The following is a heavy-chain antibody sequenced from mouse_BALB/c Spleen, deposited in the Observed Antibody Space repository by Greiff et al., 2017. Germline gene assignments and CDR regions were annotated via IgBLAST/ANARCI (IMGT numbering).Heavy chain of an antibody. CDR1: GFAFSSYD. CDR2: ISSGGGST. V-gene: IGHV5-12-1*01. CDR3: ARRLGPLYWYFDV. J-gene: IGHJ1*01. D-gene: IGHD4-1*01. Sequence: DVKLVESGGGLVKPGGSLKLSCAASGFAFSSYDMSWVRQTPEKRLEWVAYISSGGGSTYYPDTVKGRFTISRDNAKNTLYLQMSSLKSEDTAMYYCARRLGPLYWYFDVWGAGTTVTVSS.